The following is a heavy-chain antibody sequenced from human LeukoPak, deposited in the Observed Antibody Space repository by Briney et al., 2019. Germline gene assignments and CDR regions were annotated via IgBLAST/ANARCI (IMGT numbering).Heavy chain of an antibody. J-gene: IGHJ6*03. Sequence: ASVKVSCKASGYTFTSYYMHWVRQAPGQGLEWMGIINPSGGSTSYAQKFQGRVTMTRDTSTSTVYMELSSLRSDDTAVYYCARNLLETYYYGSGSFSYYYYYMDVWGKGTTVTVSS. CDR1: GYTFTSYY. CDR3: ARNLLETYYYGSGSFSYYYYYMDV. V-gene: IGHV1-46*01. CDR2: INPSGGST. D-gene: IGHD3-10*01.